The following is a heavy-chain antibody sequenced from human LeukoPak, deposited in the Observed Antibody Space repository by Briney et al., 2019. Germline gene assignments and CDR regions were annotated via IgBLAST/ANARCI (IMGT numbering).Heavy chain of an antibody. J-gene: IGHJ4*02. D-gene: IGHD3-22*01. V-gene: IGHV3-23*01. CDR1: GFTFSGYA. CDR2: ISYSGGSA. CDR3: AKVQKHEYYDSSSYFYVCDY. Sequence: GGPLRLSCAASGFTFSGYAMSWVRQAPGKGLEWVSSISYSGGSAYYADSVKGRFTISRDNSKNTLYLHMNSLRAEDTAVYYCAKVQKHEYYDSSSYFYVCDYWGQGTLVSVSS.